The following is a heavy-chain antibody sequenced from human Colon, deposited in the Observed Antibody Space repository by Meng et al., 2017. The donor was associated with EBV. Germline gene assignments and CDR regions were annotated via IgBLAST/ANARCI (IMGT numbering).Heavy chain of an antibody. J-gene: IGHJ4*02. CDR1: GGSISGSSYY. CDR3: ARADVDTSMVNPKLSFDY. CDR2: IHNTGST. Sequence: EAVPGHVKPSDTLPLTCTVSGGSISGSSYYWSWIRQPPGKGLEWIGSIHNTGSTYYYPSLKSRVTISGDTSKRQFSLKLSSVTAADTAVYYCARADVDTSMVNPKLSFDYWGQGTLVTVSS. V-gene: IGHV4-39*07. D-gene: IGHD5-18*01.